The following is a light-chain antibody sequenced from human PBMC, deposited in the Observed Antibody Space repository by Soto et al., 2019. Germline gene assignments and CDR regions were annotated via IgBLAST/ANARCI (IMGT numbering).Light chain of an antibody. V-gene: IGKV1-9*01. CDR3: QQLNSYLGGT. Sequence: IQLTQSPSSLSESVGDRVTITCRASQGISSYLAWYQQKPGKDTKLLIYAASTLQSGVPSRFSGSGSGTDFTLTISSLQPEDFATYYCQQLNSYLGGTFGPGTKVDIK. J-gene: IGKJ3*01. CDR2: AAS. CDR1: QGISSY.